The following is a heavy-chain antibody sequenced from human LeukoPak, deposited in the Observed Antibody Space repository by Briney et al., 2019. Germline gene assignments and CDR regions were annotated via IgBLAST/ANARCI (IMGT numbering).Heavy chain of an antibody. D-gene: IGHD6-19*01. CDR3: AKDPRSSGWYKVYYYYGMDV. J-gene: IGHJ6*02. V-gene: IGHV3-30*18. Sequence: PGRSLRLSCAASGFTFSSYGMHWVRQAPGKGLEWVAVISYDGSNKYYADSVKGRFTISRDNSKNTLYLQMNSLRAEDTAVYYCAKDPRSSGWYKVYYYYGMDVWGQGTTVTVSS. CDR2: ISYDGSNK. CDR1: GFTFSSYG.